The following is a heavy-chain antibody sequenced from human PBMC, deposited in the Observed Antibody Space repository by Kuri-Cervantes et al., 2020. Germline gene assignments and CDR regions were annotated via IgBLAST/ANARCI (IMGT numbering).Heavy chain of an antibody. D-gene: IGHD2-2*02. Sequence: GGSLRLSCAASGFTFSSYAMSWVRQAPGKGLEWVSAISGSGGSTYYADSVKGRFSISRDNAKNSLYLQMNSLRAEDTAVYYRARDTVPAAISYYMDVWGKGTTVTVSS. J-gene: IGHJ6*03. V-gene: IGHV3-23*01. CDR1: GFTFSSYA. CDR2: ISGSGGST. CDR3: ARDTVPAAISYYMDV.